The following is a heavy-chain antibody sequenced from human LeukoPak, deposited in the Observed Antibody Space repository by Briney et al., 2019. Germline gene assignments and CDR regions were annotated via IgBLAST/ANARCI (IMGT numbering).Heavy chain of an antibody. V-gene: IGHV4-34*01. J-gene: IGHJ5*02. CDR2: INHSGST. CDR3: ARGPGPMTTVTTWFNP. D-gene: IGHD4-11*01. Sequence: SETPSLTCAVYGGSLSGYYWSWISQPPGKGLEWSREINHSGSTNYNPSLKSRVTISVDTSKNQFSLKLSSVTAADTAVYYCARGPGPMTTVTTWFNPWGHGALVTVSS. CDR1: GGSLSGYY.